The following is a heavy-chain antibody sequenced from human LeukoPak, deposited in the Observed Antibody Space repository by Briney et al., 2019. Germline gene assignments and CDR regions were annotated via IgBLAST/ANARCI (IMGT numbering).Heavy chain of an antibody. D-gene: IGHD6-13*01. CDR2: ISSSSSII. Sequence: GGSLRLSCAASGFTLSTYSMNWVRKAPGKGLEWMSYISSSSSIIYYADSVNGRFTISRDNAQQSLYLQMNSLRDEDTAVYYCARGRGAAAGARIFDYWGQGTLVTVSS. V-gene: IGHV3-48*02. J-gene: IGHJ4*02. CDR3: ARGRGAAAGARIFDY. CDR1: GFTLSTYS.